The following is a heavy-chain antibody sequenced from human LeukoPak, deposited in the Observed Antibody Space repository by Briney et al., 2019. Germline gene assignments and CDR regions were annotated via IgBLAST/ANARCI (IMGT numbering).Heavy chain of an antibody. CDR3: ARVRRGYSGYDALQGGYMDV. CDR2: IYTSGST. J-gene: IGHJ6*03. CDR1: GGSISSYY. Sequence: SETLSLTCTVSGGSISSYYWSWIRQPAGKGLEWIGRIYTSGSTNYNPSLKSRVTMSVDTSKNQFSLKLGSVTAADTAVYYCARVRRGYSGYDALQGGYMDVWGKGTTVTVSS. V-gene: IGHV4-4*07. D-gene: IGHD5-12*01.